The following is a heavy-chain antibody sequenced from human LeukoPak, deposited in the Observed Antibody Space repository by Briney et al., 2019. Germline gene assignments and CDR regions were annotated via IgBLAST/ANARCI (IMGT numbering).Heavy chain of an antibody. J-gene: IGHJ4*02. CDR1: GFTSSSYA. V-gene: IGHV3-23*01. CDR3: AKRPTMTTVTTPSRRVCDS. Sequence: PGGSLRLSCAASGFTSSSYAMNSVRQAPGKGLEWVPAIGASGAYTFYTDSVKGQFTISRDHSRNTLYLQIHSLRAEDTAVYYCAKRPTMTTVTTPSRRVCDSWGQGTLVTVSS. D-gene: IGHD4-17*01. CDR2: IGASGAYT.